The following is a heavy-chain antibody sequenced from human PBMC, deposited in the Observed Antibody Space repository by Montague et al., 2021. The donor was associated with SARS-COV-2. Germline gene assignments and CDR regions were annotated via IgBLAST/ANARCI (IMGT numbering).Heavy chain of an antibody. D-gene: IGHD3-10*01. CDR3: ASSYYYGSGTYVYNYYVDV. CDR2: ISYSGRT. CDR1: GGSVSSSPYY. Sequence: SETLSLTCTVSGGSVSSSPYYWGWIRQPPGRGLEWVGSISYSGRTXFSPSLKSRLTISVDSSENQFSLRLSSVTAADTAVYYCASSYYYGSGTYVYNYYVDVWGKGTTVTVSS. J-gene: IGHJ6*03. V-gene: IGHV4-39*01.